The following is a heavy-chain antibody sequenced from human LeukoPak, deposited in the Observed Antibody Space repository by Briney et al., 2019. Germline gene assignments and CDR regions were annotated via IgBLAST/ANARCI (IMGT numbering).Heavy chain of an antibody. CDR3: ARGAAAGIRALPGGFDP. D-gene: IGHD6-13*01. Sequence: SETLSLTCTVSGGSITSYYWSWIRQPPGKGLECIGYIYYSGNTNYNPSLKSRVTISVDTSKNQFSLKLSSVTAADTTVYYCARGAAAGIRALPGGFDPWGQGTLVTVSS. CDR1: GGSITSYY. CDR2: IYYSGNT. V-gene: IGHV4-59*01. J-gene: IGHJ5*02.